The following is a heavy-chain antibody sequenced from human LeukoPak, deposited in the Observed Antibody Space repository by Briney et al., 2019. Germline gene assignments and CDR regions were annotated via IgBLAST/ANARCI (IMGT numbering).Heavy chain of an antibody. Sequence: PSETLSLTCAVYGGSFSGYYWSWIRQPPGKGLEWIGEINHSGSTNYNPSLKSRVTISVDTSKNQFSLKLSSVTAADTAVYYCAIDYYDSSGYRDYWGQGTLVTVSS. D-gene: IGHD3-22*01. CDR2: INHSGST. V-gene: IGHV4-34*01. CDR1: GGSFSGYY. J-gene: IGHJ4*02. CDR3: AIDYYDSSGYRDY.